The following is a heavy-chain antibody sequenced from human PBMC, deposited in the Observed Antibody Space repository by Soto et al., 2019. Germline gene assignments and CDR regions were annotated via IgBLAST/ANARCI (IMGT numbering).Heavy chain of an antibody. CDR1: GYSFTTYR. Sequence: VPLKVSRKASGYSFTTYRIGGVRQAPGQGLEWMGWISAYSGNTKHPQKDQGRVTMTTDTSTSTAYMELRSLRYDDTAVYYCARFYASGSYPYDFWGQGTLVTVSS. CDR2: ISAYSGNT. V-gene: IGHV1-18*01. J-gene: IGHJ4*02. CDR3: ARFYASGSYPYDF. D-gene: IGHD3-10*01.